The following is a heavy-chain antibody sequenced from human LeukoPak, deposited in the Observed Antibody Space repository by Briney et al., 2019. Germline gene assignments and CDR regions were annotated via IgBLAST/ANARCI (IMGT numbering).Heavy chain of an antibody. CDR3: ARGRVSSSTWYSTYYYFFYMDF. D-gene: IGHD4-11*01. CDR1: DDSITMYY. CDR2: VDHTGST. J-gene: IGHJ6*03. Sequence: SSETLSLTCTVSDDSITMYYWTWIRQPPGKGLEWIGYVDHTGSTKFNPSLNGRVSISRDTSNNFFSLRLRSVTAADTVVYFCARGRVSSSTWYSTYYYFFYMDFWGKGTTVTVSS. V-gene: IGHV4-59*01.